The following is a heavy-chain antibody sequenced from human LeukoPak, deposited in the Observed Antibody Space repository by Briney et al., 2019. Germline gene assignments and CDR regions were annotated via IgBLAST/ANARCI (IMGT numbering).Heavy chain of an antibody. V-gene: IGHV3-23*01. CDR1: GFTFSSYS. CDR3: ARASFGYYDSSGYYFDY. Sequence: GGSLRLSCAASGFTFSSYSMSWVRQAPGKGLEWVSGISGSGGSTYYADSVKGRFTISRDNSKNTLYLRMNSLRAEDTAVYYCARASFGYYDSSGYYFDYWGQGTQVTVSS. CDR2: ISGSGGST. J-gene: IGHJ4*02. D-gene: IGHD3-22*01.